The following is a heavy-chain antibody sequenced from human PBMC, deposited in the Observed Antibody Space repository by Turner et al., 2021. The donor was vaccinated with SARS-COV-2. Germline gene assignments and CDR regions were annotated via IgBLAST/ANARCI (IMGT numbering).Heavy chain of an antibody. CDR1: GASIGISLNY. CDR3: ARHDSRITNIIVVPRNW. V-gene: IGHV4-39*01. D-gene: IGHD3-22*01. Sequence: QLQLQESGPGLVKASETLSLTCTVSGASIGISLNYWGWIRQPQGKGLACIGSIKYRARTDYKASLKSRVTISVDTSKNQISLKWSTGTAADTAKYYCARHDSRITNIIVVPRNW. CDR2: IKYRART. J-gene: IGHJ5*01.